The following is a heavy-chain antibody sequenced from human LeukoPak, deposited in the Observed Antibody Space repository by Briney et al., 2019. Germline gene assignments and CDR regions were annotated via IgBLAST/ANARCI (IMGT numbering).Heavy chain of an antibody. V-gene: IGHV4-59*12. CDR3: ARSYYGEFDY. CDR2: IYYSGST. Sequence: PSETLSLTCTVSGGSISSYYWSWIRQPPGKGLEWIGCIYYSGSTNYNPSLKSRVTISVDRSKNQFSLKLSSVTAADTAVYYCARSYYGEFDYWGQGTLVTVSS. CDR1: GGSISSYY. J-gene: IGHJ4*02. D-gene: IGHD4-17*01.